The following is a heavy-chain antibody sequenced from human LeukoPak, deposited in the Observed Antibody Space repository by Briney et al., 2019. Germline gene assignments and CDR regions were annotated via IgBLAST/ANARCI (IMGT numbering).Heavy chain of an antibody. D-gene: IGHD3-9*01. CDR3: VRDNDIYGMDV. CDR1: GYTFTSYG. Sequence: ASVKVSCKASGYTFTSYGISWVRQAPGQGLEWMGWINTNTGNPTNAQGFRGRFVFSLDTSFSTAYLQISRLKAEDTGVYYCVRDNDIYGMDVWGQGTTVTVSS. CDR2: INTNTGNP. J-gene: IGHJ6*02. V-gene: IGHV7-4-1*02.